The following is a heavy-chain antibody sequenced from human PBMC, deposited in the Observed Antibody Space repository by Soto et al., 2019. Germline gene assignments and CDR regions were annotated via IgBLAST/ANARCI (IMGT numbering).Heavy chain of an antibody. CDR1: GFTFSSYG. D-gene: IGHD4-4*01. CDR3: ASGDDSNYGRDFDY. CDR2: IWFDGRNK. V-gene: IGHV3-33*01. J-gene: IGHJ4*02. Sequence: QVQLVESGGGVFQPGRSLRLSCVASGFTFSSYGMHWVRQAPGKGLEWVAVIWFDGRNKYYADSVKGRFTISRDNSKNTLHLQMNSLRAEDTAVYYCASGDDSNYGRDFDYWGQGTPVTVSS.